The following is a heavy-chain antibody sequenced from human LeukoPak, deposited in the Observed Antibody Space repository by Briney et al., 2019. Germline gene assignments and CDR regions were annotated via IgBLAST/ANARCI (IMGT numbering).Heavy chain of an antibody. J-gene: IGHJ2*01. D-gene: IGHD4-17*01. V-gene: IGHV3-33*06. Sequence: PGRSLRLSCAASGFTFSSYGMHWVRQAPGKGLGWVAVIWYDGSNKYYADSVKGRFTISRDNSKNTLYLQLNSLRAEDTAVYYCGKAIGGDYGYFDLWGRGTLVTVSS. CDR3: GKAIGGDYGYFDL. CDR1: GFTFSSYG. CDR2: IWYDGSNK.